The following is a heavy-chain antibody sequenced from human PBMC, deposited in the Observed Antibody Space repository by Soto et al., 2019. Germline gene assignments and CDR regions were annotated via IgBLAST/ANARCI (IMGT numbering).Heavy chain of an antibody. CDR3: ARRYGYDFDC. V-gene: IGHV4-59*08. J-gene: IGHJ4*02. Sequence: QVQLQESGPGLVKPSETLSLTCTGSGGSISSYYWSWIRQPPGKGLEWIGYIYYSGSTNYNPSLKGRATIAVATSKNQLFLTLSSVTAADTAVYYCARRYGYDFDCWGQGTLVTVSS. D-gene: IGHD1-1*01. CDR2: IYYSGST. CDR1: GGSISSYY.